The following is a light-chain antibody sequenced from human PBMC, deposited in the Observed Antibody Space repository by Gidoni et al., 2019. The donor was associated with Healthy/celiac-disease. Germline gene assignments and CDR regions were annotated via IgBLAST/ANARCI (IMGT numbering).Light chain of an antibody. V-gene: IGLV2-14*01. CDR3: SSYTSSSTYYV. Sequence: QSALTPPASVSGSPGQSITISCTGTSSDVGGYNYVSWYQQHPGKAPKLMIYEVSNRPSGVSNRFSGSKSGNTASLTISGLQAEDEADYYCSSYTSSSTYYVVGTGTKVTVL. CDR2: EVS. J-gene: IGLJ1*01. CDR1: SSDVGGYNY.